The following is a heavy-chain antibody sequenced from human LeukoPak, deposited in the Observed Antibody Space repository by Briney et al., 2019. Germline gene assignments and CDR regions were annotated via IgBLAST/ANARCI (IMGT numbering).Heavy chain of an antibody. CDR2: ISYDGSNK. V-gene: IGHV3-30-3*01. CDR3: AKGGSGNSYSQVQH. J-gene: IGHJ1*01. Sequence: GGSLRLSCAASGFTFSSYAMHWVRQAPGKGLEWVAVISYDGSNKYYADSVKGRFTISRDNSKNTMYLQMNSLRVEDTAVYYCAKGGSGNSYSQVQHWGQGALLTVSS. CDR1: GFTFSSYA. D-gene: IGHD2-15*01.